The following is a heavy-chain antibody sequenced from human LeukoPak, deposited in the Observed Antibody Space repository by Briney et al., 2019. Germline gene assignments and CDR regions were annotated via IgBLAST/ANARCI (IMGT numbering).Heavy chain of an antibody. J-gene: IGHJ4*02. CDR1: GGSISSGDYH. V-gene: IGHV4-61*10. CDR2: IYYSGST. D-gene: IGHD1-26*01. CDR3: ASYRYSGSYFFDY. Sequence: PSETLSLTCTVSGGSISSGDYHWSWIRQPAGKGLEWIGYIYYSGSTNYNPSLKSRVTISVDTSKNQFSLKLSSVTAADTAVYYCASYRYSGSYFFDYWGQGTLVTVSS.